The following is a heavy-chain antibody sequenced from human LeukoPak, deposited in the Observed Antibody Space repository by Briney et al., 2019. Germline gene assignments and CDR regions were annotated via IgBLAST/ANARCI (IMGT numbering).Heavy chain of an antibody. D-gene: IGHD2-2*01. V-gene: IGHV3-15*01. Sequence: GGSLRLSCAASGFTFSNAWMSWVRQAPGKGLEWVGRIKSKTDGGTTDYAAPVKGRFTISRDDSKNTLYLQMNSLKTEDTAVYYCTTAYCSSTSCYLWGQGTLVTVFS. CDR3: TTAYCSSTSCYL. J-gene: IGHJ4*02. CDR1: GFTFSNAW. CDR2: IKSKTDGGTT.